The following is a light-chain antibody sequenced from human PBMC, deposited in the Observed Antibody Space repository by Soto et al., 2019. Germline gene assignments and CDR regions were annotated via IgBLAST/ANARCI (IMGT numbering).Light chain of an antibody. J-gene: IGLJ3*02. V-gene: IGLV8-61*01. CDR1: SGSVSSSYY. CDR2: NTN. Sequence: QAVVTQEPSFSVSPGRTVTLTCGLSSGSVSSSYYPSWYQQTPGQAPRTLIYNTNIRSSGVPDRFTASILGNKAALTITGAQADDESDYYCVLYMGSGIGVFGGGTKLTVL. CDR3: VLYMGSGIGV.